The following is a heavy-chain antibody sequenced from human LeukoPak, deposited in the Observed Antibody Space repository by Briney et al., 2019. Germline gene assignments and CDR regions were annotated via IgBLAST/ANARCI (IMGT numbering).Heavy chain of an antibody. Sequence: PGGSLRLSCAASGFTFSDYCMSWIRQAPGKGLEWVSYISSSGSTIYYADSVKGRFTISRDNAKNSLYLQMNSLRAEDTAVYYCARDSTIFGVVTDNWFDPWGQGTLVTVSS. CDR2: ISSSGSTI. V-gene: IGHV3-11*01. D-gene: IGHD3-3*01. J-gene: IGHJ5*02. CDR1: GFTFSDYC. CDR3: ARDSTIFGVVTDNWFDP.